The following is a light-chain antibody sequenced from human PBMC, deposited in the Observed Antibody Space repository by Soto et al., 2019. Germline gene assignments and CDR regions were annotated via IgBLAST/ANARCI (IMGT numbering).Light chain of an antibody. CDR3: GTWDSGLRGWV. CDR1: SSNIGNNF. CDR2: DKN. V-gene: IGLV1-51*01. J-gene: IGLJ3*02. Sequence: QSVLTQAPSVSAAPGQTVTISCSGRSSNIGNNFVAWFQQLPGTAPKLLIYDKNKRPSGISDRFSGSKSGTSATLAITGLQTGDEADYYCGTWDSGLRGWVFGGGTKLTVL.